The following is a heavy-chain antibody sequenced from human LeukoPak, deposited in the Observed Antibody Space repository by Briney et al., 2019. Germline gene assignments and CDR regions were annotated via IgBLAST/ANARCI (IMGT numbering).Heavy chain of an antibody. CDR3: AKGAYDYIEMGYFDY. Sequence: GGSLRLSCAASGFSISNPAMSWVRQAPGKGLEWVSLIIGSSGSTFYADSVRGRFTISRDNSKNTLFLQMNSLRAEDTAVYYCAKGAYDYIEMGYFDYWGQGTLVTVSS. D-gene: IGHD5-12*01. CDR2: IIGSSGST. CDR1: GFSISNPA. V-gene: IGHV3-23*01. J-gene: IGHJ4*02.